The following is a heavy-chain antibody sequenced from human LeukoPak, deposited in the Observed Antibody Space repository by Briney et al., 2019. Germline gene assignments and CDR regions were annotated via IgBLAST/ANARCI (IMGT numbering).Heavy chain of an antibody. Sequence: SETLSLTCAVYGGSFSGYYWSWIRQPPGKWLEWIGEINHSGSTNYNPSLKSRVTISVDTSKNQFSLKLSSVTAADTAVYYCARRGDWLSYYYYMDVWGKGTTVTISS. V-gene: IGHV4-34*01. CDR3: ARRGDWLSYYYYMDV. D-gene: IGHD3-9*01. J-gene: IGHJ6*03. CDR2: INHSGST. CDR1: GGSFSGYY.